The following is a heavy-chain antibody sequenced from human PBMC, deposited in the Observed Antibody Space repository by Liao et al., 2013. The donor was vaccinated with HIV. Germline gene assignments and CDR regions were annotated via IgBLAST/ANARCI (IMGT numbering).Heavy chain of an antibody. V-gene: IGHV4-4*07. CDR1: GGSISSYY. D-gene: IGHD6-13*01. CDR2: IYTSGST. Sequence: QVQLQESGPGLVKPSETLSLTCTVSGGSISSYYWSWIRQPAGKGLEWIGRIYTSGSTNYNPSLKSRVTMSVDTSKNQFSLKLTSRVRPSRTTAVYYCARGLIVTAGLGWNYWGQGTQVTVSS. CDR3: ARGLIVTAGLGWNY. J-gene: IGHJ4*02.